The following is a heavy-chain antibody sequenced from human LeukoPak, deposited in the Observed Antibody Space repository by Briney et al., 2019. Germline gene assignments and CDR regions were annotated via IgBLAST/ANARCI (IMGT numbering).Heavy chain of an antibody. J-gene: IGHJ4*02. V-gene: IGHV3-23*01. CDR3: ASDYWGPAH. D-gene: IGHD4-17*01. Sequence: GGSLRLSCAASGFTFNNYAMTWVRQAPGKGLEWVSVVSGSGDNTNYADSVKGRFTISRDNAKNTLYLQMHSLRVEDTAVYYCASDYWGPAHWGQGTLVTVSS. CDR1: GFTFNNYA. CDR2: VSGSGDNT.